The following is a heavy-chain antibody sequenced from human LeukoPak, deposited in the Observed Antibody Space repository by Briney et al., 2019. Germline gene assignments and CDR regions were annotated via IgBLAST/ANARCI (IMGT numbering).Heavy chain of an antibody. Sequence: GGSLRLSCAISGFIFNTNGMNWVRQSPRKGLEWLATIAGGDESTYYADSLKGRFAISRDNSKNTVFLHMNSLRVEDTAVYYCARGVYWSLDYWGQGTPVTVSS. CDR3: ARGVYWSLDY. CDR1: GFIFNTNG. J-gene: IGHJ4*02. V-gene: IGHV3-23*01. D-gene: IGHD1-1*01. CDR2: IAGGDEST.